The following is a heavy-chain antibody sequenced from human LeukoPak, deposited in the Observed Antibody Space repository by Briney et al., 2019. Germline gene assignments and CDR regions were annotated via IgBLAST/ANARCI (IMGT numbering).Heavy chain of an antibody. D-gene: IGHD3-22*01. Sequence: SETLSLTCTVSGGSISSGSYYWSWIRQPAGKGLEWIGRIYTSRSTNYNPSLKSRVTISVDTSKNQFSLKLSSVTAADTAVYYCARCLGYYDSSADYMDVWGKGTTVTVSS. J-gene: IGHJ6*03. CDR1: GGSISSGSYY. V-gene: IGHV4-61*02. CDR3: ARCLGYYDSSADYMDV. CDR2: IYTSRST.